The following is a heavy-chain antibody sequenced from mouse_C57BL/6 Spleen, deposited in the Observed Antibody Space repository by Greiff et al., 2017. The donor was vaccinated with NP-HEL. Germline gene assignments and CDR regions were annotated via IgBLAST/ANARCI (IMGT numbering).Heavy chain of an antibody. CDR2: IDPNSGGT. CDR1: GYTFTSYW. V-gene: IGHV1-72*01. J-gene: IGHJ2*01. D-gene: IGHD1-1*01. CDR3: ARENYGSSYGYFDY. Sequence: MESCKASGYTFTSYWMHWVKQRPGRGLEWIGRIDPNSGGTKYNEKFKSKATLTVDKPSSTAYMQLSSLTSEDSAVYYCARENYGSSYGYFDYWGQGTTLTVSS.